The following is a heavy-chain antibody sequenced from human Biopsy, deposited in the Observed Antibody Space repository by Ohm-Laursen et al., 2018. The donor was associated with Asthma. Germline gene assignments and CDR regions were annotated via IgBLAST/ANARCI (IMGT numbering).Heavy chain of an antibody. D-gene: IGHD6-19*01. CDR3: ARASVAASSNWFDP. J-gene: IGHJ5*02. Sequence: SQTLSLTCTVSGDSITSGGCCWNWIRQHPGKGLEWFGFIHYSGSTSYNPSLKGGVTISVDTSKNQFSLKLSSVTAADTAVYYCARASVAASSNWFDPWGQGTLVTVSS. V-gene: IGHV4-30-4*08. CDR2: IHYSGST. CDR1: GDSITSGGCC.